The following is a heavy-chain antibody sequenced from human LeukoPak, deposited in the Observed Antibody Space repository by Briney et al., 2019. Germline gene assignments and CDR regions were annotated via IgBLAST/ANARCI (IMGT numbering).Heavy chain of an antibody. J-gene: IGHJ4*02. D-gene: IGHD6-6*01. CDR3: ARDPIRAAPDYFDY. CDR2: ISHDGGTK. V-gene: IGHV3-30*04. CDR1: GCTISNYR. Sequence: PAESLTLSCAASGCTISNYRLHWVSHPQPQGKEWVTVISHDGGTKYYADCVKGRVTISRDDSKNTLYLQMSSLRPDDTAIYYCARDPIRAAPDYFDYWGQGTLVTVSS.